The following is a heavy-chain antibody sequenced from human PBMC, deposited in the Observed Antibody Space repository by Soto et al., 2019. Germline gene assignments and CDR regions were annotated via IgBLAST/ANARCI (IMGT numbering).Heavy chain of an antibody. CDR2: INSDGSTT. D-gene: IGHD3-22*01. V-gene: IGHV3-74*01. J-gene: IGHJ6*02. CDR3: ARGLYDSSGYPDV. CDR1: GFTFRRYW. Sequence: AGGALRHSCAGSGFTFRRYWMHWVRRAPGRGLVWVSHINSDGSTTSYADSVEGRFTISRDDAKNTLYLQMNSLRAEDTAVYYCARGLYDSSGYPDVWGQGTTVTVSS.